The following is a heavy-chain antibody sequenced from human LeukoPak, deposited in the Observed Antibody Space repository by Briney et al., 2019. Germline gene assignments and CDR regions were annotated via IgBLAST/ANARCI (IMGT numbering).Heavy chain of an antibody. CDR1: GESFSGHY. Sequence: SETLSLTCAVYGESFSGHYWTWIRQPPGKGLEWIGEINHSGSTTSNPSLNNRVTISVGTSKNQFSLKLASVTAADTAVYYCARPRYGSGSLDSWGQGTLVTVSS. CDR3: ARPRYGSGSLDS. D-gene: IGHD3-10*01. V-gene: IGHV4-34*01. J-gene: IGHJ4*02. CDR2: INHSGST.